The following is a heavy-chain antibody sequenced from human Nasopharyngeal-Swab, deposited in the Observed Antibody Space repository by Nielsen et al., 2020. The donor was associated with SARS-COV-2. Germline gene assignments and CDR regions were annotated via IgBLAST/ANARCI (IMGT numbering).Heavy chain of an antibody. V-gene: IGHV3-30*04. J-gene: IGHJ6*03. D-gene: IGHD5-18*01. CDR3: AREWIQYYYYMDV. CDR1: GFTFSSYA. Sequence: GESLKISCAASGFTFSSYAMHWVRQAPGKGLEWVAVISYDGSNKYYADSVKGRFTISRDNSKNTLYLQMNSPRAEDTAVYYCAREWIQYYYYMDVWGKGTTVTVSS. CDR2: ISYDGSNK.